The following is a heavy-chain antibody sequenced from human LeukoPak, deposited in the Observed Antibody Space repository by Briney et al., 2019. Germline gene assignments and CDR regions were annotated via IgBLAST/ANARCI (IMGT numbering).Heavy chain of an antibody. Sequence: GASVKVSCKASGYTFTGYYMHWVRQAPGQGLEWMGWINPNSGGTNYAQKFQGRVTMTRDTSISTAYMELSRLRSDDTAVYYCARDPIAARRTGYSSSWYQSNWFDPWGQGTLVTVSS. CDR2: INPNSGGT. J-gene: IGHJ5*02. V-gene: IGHV1-2*02. D-gene: IGHD6-13*01. CDR1: GYTFTGYY. CDR3: ARDPIAARRTGYSSSWYQSNWFDP.